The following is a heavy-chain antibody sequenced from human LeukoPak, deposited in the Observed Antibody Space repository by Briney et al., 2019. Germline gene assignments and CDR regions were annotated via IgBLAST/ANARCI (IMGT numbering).Heavy chain of an antibody. J-gene: IGHJ3*02. CDR3: ASSLYDSSGYHPTEAFDI. CDR2: IYYSGST. CDR1: GGSISSGDYY. Sequence: SETLSLTCTVSGGSISSGDYYWSWIRQPPGKGLEWIGYIYYSGSTYYHPSLKSRVTISVDTSKNQFSLKLSSVTAADTAVYYCASSLYDSSGYHPTEAFDIWGQGTMVTVSS. V-gene: IGHV4-30-4*01. D-gene: IGHD3-22*01.